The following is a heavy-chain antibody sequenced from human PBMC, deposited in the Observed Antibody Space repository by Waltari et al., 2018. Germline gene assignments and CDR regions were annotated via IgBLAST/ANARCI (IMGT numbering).Heavy chain of an antibody. Sequence: EVQLVESGGGLVQPGGSLRLSCAASGFTFDDFAMHWVRLVAGRGLEWVSAMSWNGGTIAYADSVKGRFTISRDNTKSSLHLQMHSLRTEDTAVYYCAKDMRLRGILITSVDFWGQGIPVTVSS. CDR2: MSWNGGTI. D-gene: IGHD3-10*01. J-gene: IGHJ4*02. CDR3: AKDMRLRGILITSVDF. CDR1: GFTFDDFA. V-gene: IGHV3-9*01.